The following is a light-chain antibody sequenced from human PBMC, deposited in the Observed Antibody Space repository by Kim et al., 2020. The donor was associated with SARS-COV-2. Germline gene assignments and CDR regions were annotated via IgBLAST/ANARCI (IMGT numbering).Light chain of an antibody. CDR3: QQYDSRPYT. CDR2: GAS. J-gene: IGKJ2*01. V-gene: IGKV3-15*01. Sequence: EIVMTQSPATLSISPGERATLSCRARQSVSSNLAWYQQKPGQAPRLLIYGASTRATATPARFSGSGSGTEFTLTISSLQSEDFAVYYCQQYDSRPYTFGQGTKLEI. CDR1: QSVSSN.